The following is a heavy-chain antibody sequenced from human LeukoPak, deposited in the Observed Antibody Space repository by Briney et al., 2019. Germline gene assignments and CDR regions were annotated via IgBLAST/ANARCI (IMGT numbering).Heavy chain of an antibody. CDR2: IYYSGST. CDR3: ARHRRWLQFDAFDI. D-gene: IGHD5-24*01. V-gene: IGHV4-59*08. Sequence: SETLSLTCTASGGSISNYYWSWIRQPPGKGLEWVAHIYYSGSTDYNPSLKSRVAISVDTSKNRLSLELSSVTAADTAVYYCARHRRWLQFDAFDIWGQGTMVTVSS. CDR1: GGSISNYY. J-gene: IGHJ3*02.